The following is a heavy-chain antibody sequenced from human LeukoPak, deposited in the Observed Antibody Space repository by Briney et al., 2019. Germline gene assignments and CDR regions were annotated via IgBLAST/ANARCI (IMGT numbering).Heavy chain of an antibody. V-gene: IGHV1-2*02. Sequence: ASVKVSCKASGYTFTGAYMHWVRQAPGQGLEWMGWINPNSGGTQFAQKFQGRVAMTRDTSISTAYMELDRLRSDDTAVYYCARVLFNSGYDFWGQGTLVTVSS. CDR2: INPNSGGT. D-gene: IGHD2-21*01. J-gene: IGHJ4*02. CDR1: GYTFTGAY. CDR3: ARVLFNSGYDF.